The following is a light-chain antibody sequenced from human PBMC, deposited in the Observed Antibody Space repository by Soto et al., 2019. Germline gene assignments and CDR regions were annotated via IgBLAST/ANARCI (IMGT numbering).Light chain of an antibody. CDR3: QHYKTWPLA. CDR1: QGVGST. J-gene: IGKJ4*01. CDR2: DAY. V-gene: IGKV3-15*01. Sequence: EIIMTRSPATLSVSPGERVTLSCRASQGVGSTLAWYRQQPGQAPRLLIYDAYIRASGVPARFSGSGSGTEFTLTISGLQSEDFAVYFCQHYKTWPLAFGGGTKVEIK.